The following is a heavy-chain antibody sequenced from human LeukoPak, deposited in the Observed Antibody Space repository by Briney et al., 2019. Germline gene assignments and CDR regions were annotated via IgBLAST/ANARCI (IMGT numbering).Heavy chain of an antibody. D-gene: IGHD3-16*02. V-gene: IGHV4-34*09. CDR3: ARGYHPYDYVWGSYLYDY. CDR1: GGSFSGYY. Sequence: KASETLSLTCAVYGGSFSGYYWSWIRQPPGKGLEWIGEINHSGSTNYNPSLKSRVTISVDTSKNQFSLKLSSVTAADTAVYYCARGYHPYDYVWGSYLYDYWGQGTLVTVSS. CDR2: INHSGST. J-gene: IGHJ4*02.